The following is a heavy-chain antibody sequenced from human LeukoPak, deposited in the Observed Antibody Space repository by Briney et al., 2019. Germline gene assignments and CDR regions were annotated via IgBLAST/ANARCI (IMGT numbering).Heavy chain of an antibody. Sequence: ASVTVSFKCSGGTLINYAISRVGQAPGQGGEWMGGIIPMYDTIDYVQKFQGRVTMTRDTSISTAYMELSGLRSDDTAVYYCARANMVRGVGLFFDRNWFDPWGQGTLVTISS. D-gene: IGHD3-10*01. J-gene: IGHJ5*02. V-gene: IGHV1-69*05. CDR3: ARANMVRGVGLFFDRNWFDP. CDR2: IIPMYDTI. CDR1: GGTLINYA.